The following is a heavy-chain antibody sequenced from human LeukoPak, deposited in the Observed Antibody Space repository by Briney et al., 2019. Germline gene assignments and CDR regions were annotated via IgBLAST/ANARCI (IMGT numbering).Heavy chain of an antibody. D-gene: IGHD6-13*01. CDR2: TSSSSSYI. J-gene: IGHJ6*03. Sequence: GGSLRLSCAASGFTFSSYSMNWVRQAPGKGLEWVSSTSSSSSYIYYADSVKGRFTISRDNAKNSLYLQMNSLRAEDTAVYYCARAGTSIAAAGTFYYYYMDVWGKGTTVTVSS. CDR1: GFTFSSYS. CDR3: ARAGTSIAAAGTFYYYYMDV. V-gene: IGHV3-21*01.